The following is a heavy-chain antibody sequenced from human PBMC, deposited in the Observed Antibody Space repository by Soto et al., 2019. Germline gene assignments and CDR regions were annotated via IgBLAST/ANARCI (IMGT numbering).Heavy chain of an antibody. CDR2: ISYDGSNK. CDR1: GFTFSSYA. CDR3: ARDRNYDILGVYYYYYGMDV. J-gene: IGHJ6*02. D-gene: IGHD3-9*01. V-gene: IGHV3-30-3*01. Sequence: GGSLRLSCAASGFTFSSYAMHWVRQAPGKGLEWVAVISYDGSNKYYADSVKGRFTISRDNSKNTLYLQMNSLRAEDTAVYYCARDRNYDILGVYYYYYGMDVWGQGTTVTVSS.